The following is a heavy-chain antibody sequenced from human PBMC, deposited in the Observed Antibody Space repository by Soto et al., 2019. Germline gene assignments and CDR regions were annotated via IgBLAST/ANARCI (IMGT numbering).Heavy chain of an antibody. J-gene: IGHJ4*02. V-gene: IGHV1-69*13. D-gene: IGHD3-9*01. Sequence: SVKVSCKASGGTFSSYAISWVRQAPGQGLEWMGGIIPIFGTANYAQKFQGRVTITADESTSTAYMELSSLRSEDTAVYYCARGAVHYDILSGYRFGYWGQGTLVTVSS. CDR2: IIPIFGTA. CDR3: ARGAVHYDILSGYRFGY. CDR1: GGTFSSYA.